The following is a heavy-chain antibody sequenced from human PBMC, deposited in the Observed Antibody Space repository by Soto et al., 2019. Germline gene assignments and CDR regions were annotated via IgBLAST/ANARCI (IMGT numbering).Heavy chain of an antibody. CDR2: ISYDGSNK. D-gene: IGHD6-19*01. Sequence: QVQLVESGGGVVQPGRSLRLSCAASGFTFSSYAMHWVRQAPGKGLEWVAVISYDGSNKYYADSVKGRFTISRDNSKNTLYLQMHSLRAADTAVYYCERAFYLVAGPFDYWGQGTLVTLSS. CDR3: ERAFYLVAGPFDY. V-gene: IGHV3-30-3*01. J-gene: IGHJ4*02. CDR1: GFTFSSYA.